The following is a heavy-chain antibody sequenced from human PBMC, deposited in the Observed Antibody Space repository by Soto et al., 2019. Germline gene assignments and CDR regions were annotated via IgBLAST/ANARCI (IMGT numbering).Heavy chain of an antibody. CDR3: TRGGSNTWRFDP. V-gene: IGHV3-73*01. Sequence: EVQLVESGGGLVQPGNSLQLSCAASGFIFSDSVIHWVRQAPGKGLKWVGRIRRKVNSYATAYTASVNGRFAISRDDSRDTAYLQMNSLQVEDTAPYYCTRGGSNTWRFDPWGEGTLVIVSS. J-gene: IGHJ5*02. D-gene: IGHD7-27*01. CDR2: IRRKVNSYAT. CDR1: GFIFSDSV.